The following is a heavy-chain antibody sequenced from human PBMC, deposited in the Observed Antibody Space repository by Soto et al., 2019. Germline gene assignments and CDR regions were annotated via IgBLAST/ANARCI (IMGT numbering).Heavy chain of an antibody. D-gene: IGHD2-2*02. CDR2: MNPNSGNT. V-gene: IGHV1-8*01. Sequence: QVQLVQSGAEVKKPGASVKVSCKASGYTFTSYDINWVRQATGQGLEWMGWMNPNSGNTGYAQKFQGRVTMTRNTSISTAYMELSSLRSEDTAVYYCARVVSPVYCSSTSCYTYWFDPWGQGTLVTVSS. CDR3: ARVVSPVYCSSTSCYTYWFDP. J-gene: IGHJ5*02. CDR1: GYTFTSYD.